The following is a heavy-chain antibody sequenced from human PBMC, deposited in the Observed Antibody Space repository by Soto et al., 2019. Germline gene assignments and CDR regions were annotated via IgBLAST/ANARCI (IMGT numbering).Heavy chain of an antibody. D-gene: IGHD6-19*01. V-gene: IGHV4-4*07. CDR1: GGSISSYY. CDR2: FYTSGST. J-gene: IGHJ5*02. Sequence: SATLSLTCTVSGGSISSYYWSWIRQPPGKGSQGIRSFYTSGSTNPNPSPKSLVTMSAATHKNQSSMKLSSVTAADLAVYYCARERDLRAWLVSRGCFGPWGPGTLGTVS. CDR3: ARERDLRAWLVSRGCFGP.